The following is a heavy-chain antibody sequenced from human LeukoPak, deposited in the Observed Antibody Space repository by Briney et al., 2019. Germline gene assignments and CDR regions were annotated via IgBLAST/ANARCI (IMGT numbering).Heavy chain of an antibody. CDR1: GFTFSSHA. CDR3: ANYYYDKSGYKN. V-gene: IGHV3-23*01. CDR2: ISSSGGRT. D-gene: IGHD3-22*01. Sequence: GRSLRLSCAASGFTFSSHAMHWVRQAPGKGLEWVSSISSSGGRTFYADSVKGRATISRDNSKNVLYLQVNSLRAEDTAVFYCANYYYDKSGYKNWGQGTLVTVSS. J-gene: IGHJ4*02.